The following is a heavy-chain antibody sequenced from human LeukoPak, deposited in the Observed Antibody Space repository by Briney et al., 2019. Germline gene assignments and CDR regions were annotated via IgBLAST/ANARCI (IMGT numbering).Heavy chain of an antibody. CDR1: GFTFSSYA. CDR2: ISGSGGST. CDR3: AQLPPGGVRANWFDP. D-gene: IGHD2-8*01. V-gene: IGHV3-23*01. J-gene: IGHJ5*02. Sequence: GASLRLSCAASGFTFSSYAMSWVRQAPGKGLEWVAAISGSGGSTYYADSVKGRFTISRDNSKNTLYLQMNSLRDEDTSVYYCAQLPPGGVRANWFDPWCRGALVTVSS.